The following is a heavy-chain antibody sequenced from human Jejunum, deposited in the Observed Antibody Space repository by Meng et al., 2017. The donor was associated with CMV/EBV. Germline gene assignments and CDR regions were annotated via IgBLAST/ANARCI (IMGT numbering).Heavy chain of an antibody. CDR1: GGSLSPYY. J-gene: IGHJ4*02. D-gene: IGHD1-1*01. Sequence: QVQLQQWGAGLLNSSETLSLTCAAYGGSLSPYYWTWIRQIPGKGLEWIGEISHGGITNYNPSLKSRVTLLIDTSKNQFSLKLSSVTAADTAVYYCGMERVNWGQGILVTVSS. CDR3: GMERVN. CDR2: ISHGGIT. V-gene: IGHV4-34*01.